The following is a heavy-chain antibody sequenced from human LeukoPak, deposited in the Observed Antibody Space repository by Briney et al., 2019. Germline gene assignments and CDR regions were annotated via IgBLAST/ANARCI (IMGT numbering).Heavy chain of an antibody. CDR2: IIPIFGTA. CDR1: GGTFSCYA. V-gene: IGHV1-69*01. CDR3: ARDPSRLRSGFDY. D-gene: IGHD4-17*01. Sequence: ASVKVSCKASGGTFSCYAISWVRQAPGHGLEWVGGIIPIFGTANYAQKFQGRVTITADESTSTAYMELSSLRSEDTAMYYCARDPSRLRSGFDYWGQGTLVTVSS. J-gene: IGHJ4*02.